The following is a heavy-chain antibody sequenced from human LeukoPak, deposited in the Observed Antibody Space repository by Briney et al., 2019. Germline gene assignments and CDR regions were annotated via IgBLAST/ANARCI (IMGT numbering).Heavy chain of an antibody. CDR3: VRDFDY. V-gene: IGHV3-7*01. Sequence: QTGGSLRLSCAASGFTFSSYAMSWVRQAPGKGLEWVANIKEDGTKKFYVDSVKGRFTFSRDNAKNSLYLQMNSLRAEDTAVYYCVRDFDYWGQGTLVTVSS. CDR1: GFTFSSYA. CDR2: IKEDGTKK. J-gene: IGHJ4*02.